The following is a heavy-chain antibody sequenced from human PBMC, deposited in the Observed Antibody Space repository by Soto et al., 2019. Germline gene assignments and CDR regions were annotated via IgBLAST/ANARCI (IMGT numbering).Heavy chain of an antibody. CDR1: GGSISGGGYY. CDR2: TYGSGST. J-gene: IGHJ2*01. V-gene: IGHV4-30-4*01. CDR3: AREIIPLTTDWYFDL. Sequence: QVQLQESGPGLVKPSETLSLTCTVSGGSISGGGYYWSWIRQPPGKGLEWIGYTYGSGSTYYNPSLKSRISISVDTSKNQFSLRLTSVTAADTAVYYCAREIIPLTTDWYFDLWGRGTLVTVSS. D-gene: IGHD4-17*01.